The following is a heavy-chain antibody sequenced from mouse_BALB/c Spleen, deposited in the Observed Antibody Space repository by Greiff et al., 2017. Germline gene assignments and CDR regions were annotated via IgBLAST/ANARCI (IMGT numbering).Heavy chain of an antibody. Sequence: EVMLVESGGGLVKPGGSLKLSCAASGFTFSSYAMSWVRQTPEKRLEWVASISSGGSTYYPDSVKGRFTISRDNARNILYLQMSSLRSEDTAMYYCARRTTVGYFDVWGAGTTVTVSS. V-gene: IGHV5-6-5*01. CDR1: GFTFSSYA. CDR3: ARRTTVGYFDV. D-gene: IGHD1-1*01. J-gene: IGHJ1*01. CDR2: ISSGGST.